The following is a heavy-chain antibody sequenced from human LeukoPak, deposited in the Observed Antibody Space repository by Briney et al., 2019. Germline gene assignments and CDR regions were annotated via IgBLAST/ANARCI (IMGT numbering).Heavy chain of an antibody. V-gene: IGHV1-18*01. CDR2: VSGNNGNT. CDR3: ARVRVNYVWGNYPADY. Sequence: ASVKVSCKASGYTFTSYGMSWVRQAPGQGLEWMGWVSGNNGNTNYAQKLQGRVTMTTDTSTSTAYVELRSLRSDDTALYYCARVRVNYVWGNYPADYWGQGTLVTVSS. J-gene: IGHJ4*02. CDR1: GYTFTSYG. D-gene: IGHD3-16*02.